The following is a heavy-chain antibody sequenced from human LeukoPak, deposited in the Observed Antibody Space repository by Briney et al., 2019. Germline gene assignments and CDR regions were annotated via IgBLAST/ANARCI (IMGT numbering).Heavy chain of an antibody. CDR3: ARVQESQIDYYFDY. V-gene: IGHV4-39*07. J-gene: IGHJ4*02. CDR1: GASISSSTDY. CDR2: IYYSGST. Sequence: SETLSLTCTVSGASISSSTDYWGWIRQPPGKGLEWIANIYYSGSTNYNPSLKSRVTISVDTSKNQFSLKLSSVTAADTAVYYCARVQESQIDYYFDYWGQGTLVTVSS. D-gene: IGHD3-9*01.